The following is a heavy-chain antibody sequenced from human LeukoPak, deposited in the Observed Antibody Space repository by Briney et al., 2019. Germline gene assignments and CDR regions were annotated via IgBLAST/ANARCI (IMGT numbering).Heavy chain of an antibody. CDR1: GFTFSSYA. CDR2: ISGSGGNT. CDR3: AKEGLSIVVVAAAPFDY. D-gene: IGHD2-2*01. Sequence: PGGSLRLSCAASGFTFSSYAMSWVRQGPGKGLEWVSAISGSGGNTYYADSVKGRSTISRDNSKNTLYLQMNSLRAEDTAVYYCAKEGLSIVVVAAAPFDYWGQGTLVTVPS. J-gene: IGHJ4*02. V-gene: IGHV3-23*01.